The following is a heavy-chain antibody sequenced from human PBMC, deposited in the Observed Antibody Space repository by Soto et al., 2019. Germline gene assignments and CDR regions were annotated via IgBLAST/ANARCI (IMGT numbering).Heavy chain of an antibody. CDR1: GFTFSIYG. CDR2: IWYDGSKK. D-gene: IGHD2-21*01. J-gene: IGHJ4*02. Sequence: QVQLVESGGGVVQPERSLRLSCAASGFTFSIYGMHWVRQAPGKGLEWVAVIWYDGSKKYYADSVKGRFIISRDNSKNTLYLQMNSLRAEDTALYYCARWSSIQNFDYWGQGTLVTVSS. CDR3: ARWSSIQNFDY. V-gene: IGHV3-33*01.